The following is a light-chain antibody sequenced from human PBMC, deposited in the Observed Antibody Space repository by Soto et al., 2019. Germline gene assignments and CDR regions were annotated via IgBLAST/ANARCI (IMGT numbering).Light chain of an antibody. CDR1: QSFTSY. CDR3: QQRSNWPLT. V-gene: IGKV3-11*01. CDR2: DSS. Sequence: ETVLTQPPPTLSLSQGERATFSSRASQSFTSYFACYQKKPVHAPSLLIYDSSNRATVISARFSGSGSGTDFTLTISILEPEDFAVYYCQQRSNWPLTCGGGTKVDIK. J-gene: IGKJ4*02.